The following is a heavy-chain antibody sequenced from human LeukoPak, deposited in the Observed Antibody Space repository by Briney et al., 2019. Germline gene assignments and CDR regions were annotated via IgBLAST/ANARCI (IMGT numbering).Heavy chain of an antibody. D-gene: IGHD5-12*01. CDR3: AKDSRSIVATSDFDY. Sequence: GGSLILSCAAPVFPFSSYPMSWVPRAPGKGLEWVSPISGSGGSTYYAGSVKGRFTISRDNSKNTLYLQMNSLRAEDTAVYYCAKDSRSIVATSDFDYWGQGTLVTVSS. CDR2: ISGSGGST. J-gene: IGHJ4*02. V-gene: IGHV3-23*01. CDR1: VFPFSSYP.